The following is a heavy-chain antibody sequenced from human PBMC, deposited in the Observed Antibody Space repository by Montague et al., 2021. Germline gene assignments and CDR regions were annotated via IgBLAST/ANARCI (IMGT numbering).Heavy chain of an antibody. Sequence: SETLSLTCTVSGASITSNIYYWGWIRQPPGKGLEWIGSIYYSGNSFYQPSLKSRITMAVDTPKNQFSPKLSSVTAADTAIYYCARVFSSWYVGWFDPWGQGTLVTVSS. D-gene: IGHD6-13*01. J-gene: IGHJ5*02. CDR3: ARVFSSWYVGWFDP. CDR2: IYYSGNS. V-gene: IGHV4-39*07. CDR1: GASITSNIYY.